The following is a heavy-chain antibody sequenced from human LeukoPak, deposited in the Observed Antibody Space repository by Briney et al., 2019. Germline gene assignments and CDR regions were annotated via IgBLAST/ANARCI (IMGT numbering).Heavy chain of an antibody. Sequence: SETLSLTCTVSVDSMRSYYWSWIRQSPGKGLEWIGYIFYSGTATYNPSLQSRVTFAIDTSKNQFSLRLTSVTAADTAVYYCARAKGRDVVATRERYFDLWGRGILVTVS. D-gene: IGHD2-21*02. CDR2: IFYSGTA. V-gene: IGHV4-59*01. CDR1: VDSMRSYY. CDR3: ARAKGRDVVATRERYFDL. J-gene: IGHJ2*01.